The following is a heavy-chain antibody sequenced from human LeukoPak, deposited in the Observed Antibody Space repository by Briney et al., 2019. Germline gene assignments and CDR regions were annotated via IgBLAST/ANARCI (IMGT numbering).Heavy chain of an antibody. Sequence: SETLSLTCTVSGGSISSYYWSWIRQPPGKGLEWIGYIYYSGSTSYNPSLKSRVTISVDTSKNQFSLKLSSVTAADTAVYYCARSYYGGNAFDIWGQGTMVTVSS. D-gene: IGHD4-23*01. CDR2: IYYSGST. V-gene: IGHV4-59*08. CDR1: GGSISSYY. J-gene: IGHJ3*02. CDR3: ARSYYGGNAFDI.